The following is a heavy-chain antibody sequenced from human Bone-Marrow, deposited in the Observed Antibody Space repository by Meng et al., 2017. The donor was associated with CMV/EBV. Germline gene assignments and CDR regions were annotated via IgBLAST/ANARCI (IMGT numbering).Heavy chain of an antibody. CDR2: ISSSSSYI. CDR3: AREEDCTSTSCYGLGDAFDI. V-gene: IGHV3-21*01. D-gene: IGHD2-2*01. CDR1: GFTFSNYS. Sequence: GGSLRLSCAASGFTFSNYSMNWVRQAPGKGLEWVSSISSSSSYIYYADSVKGRFTISRDNAKNSLYLQMNSLRDEDTAVYYCAREEDCTSTSCYGLGDAFDIWGQGTIVAVSS. J-gene: IGHJ3*02.